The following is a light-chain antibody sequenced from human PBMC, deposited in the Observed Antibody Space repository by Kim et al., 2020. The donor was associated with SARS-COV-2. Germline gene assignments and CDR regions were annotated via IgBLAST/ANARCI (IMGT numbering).Light chain of an antibody. CDR2: KAS. J-gene: IGKJ3*01. Sequence: DIQMTQSPSTLSESVGDRVTITCRASQSISSWLAWYQQKPGKAPKLLIYKASSLESGVPSRFSGSGSGTEFTLTISSLQPDDFATYYCQQYNSYSPITFGPGTKVDIK. V-gene: IGKV1-5*03. CDR1: QSISSW. CDR3: QQYNSYSPIT.